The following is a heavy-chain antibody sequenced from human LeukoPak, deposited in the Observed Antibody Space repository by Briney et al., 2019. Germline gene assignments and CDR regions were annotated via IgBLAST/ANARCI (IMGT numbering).Heavy chain of an antibody. V-gene: IGHV4-39*02. Sequence: SETLSLTCSVSGGSISSSTYYWAWVRQPPGKGLEWIASIYYSGSTYYKESLKSRVTIYADTSKNQVSLKVSSVTAADTAVYYCARDLAITMIRGVIIKGSPFDSWGQGTLVTVSS. CDR1: GGSISSSTYY. CDR2: IYYSGST. CDR3: ARDLAITMIRGVIIKGSPFDS. J-gene: IGHJ4*02. D-gene: IGHD3-10*01.